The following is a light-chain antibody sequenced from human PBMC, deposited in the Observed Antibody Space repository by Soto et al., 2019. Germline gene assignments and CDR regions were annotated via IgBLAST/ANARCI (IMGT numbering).Light chain of an antibody. CDR2: YKSDSDK. V-gene: IGLV5-45*03. CDR1: SDINVGNYR. Sequence: QPVLTQPSSLSASPGTSASLTCTLRSDINVGNYRIYWYQQKPGSPPQYLLRYKSDSDKQQGSGVPSRFSGSTDASANAGILLISGLQYEDEADYYCLIWHSNSVVFGGGTKLTVL. J-gene: IGLJ2*01. CDR3: LIWHSNSVV.